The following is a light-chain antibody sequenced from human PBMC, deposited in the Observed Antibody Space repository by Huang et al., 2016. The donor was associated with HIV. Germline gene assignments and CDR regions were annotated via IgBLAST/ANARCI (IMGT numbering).Light chain of an antibody. CDR2: AAS. CDR1: QSVTNK. Sequence: EIVMTQSPATLSVSPGERATLSCRASQSVTNKVAWYQQRPGQSPRLLIFAASTRATGVPTRFSGSGSGTEVTLTISGLQSEDFGVYYCQHYNHWPPLTFGGGTKVEIK. CDR3: QHYNHWPPLT. V-gene: IGKV3-15*01. J-gene: IGKJ4*01.